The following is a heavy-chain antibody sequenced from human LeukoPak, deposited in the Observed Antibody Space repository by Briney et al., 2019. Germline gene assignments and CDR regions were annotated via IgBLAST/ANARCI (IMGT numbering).Heavy chain of an antibody. J-gene: IGHJ4*02. CDR1: GFTFSSYG. V-gene: IGHV3-30*02. CDR3: AKDGHGWFGLQSAYYFDY. D-gene: IGHD3-10*01. Sequence: GGSLRLSCAASGFTFSSYGMHWVRQAPGKGLEWVAFIRYDGSNKYYADSVKGRFTISRDNSKNTLYLQMNSLRAEDTAVYYCAKDGHGWFGLQSAYYFDYWGQGTLVTVSS. CDR2: IRYDGSNK.